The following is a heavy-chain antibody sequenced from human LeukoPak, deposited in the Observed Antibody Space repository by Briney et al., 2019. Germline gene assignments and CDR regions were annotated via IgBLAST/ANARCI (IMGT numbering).Heavy chain of an antibody. D-gene: IGHD3-3*01. Sequence: PGGSLRLSCAASGFTVSSNYTSWVRQAPGKGLEWVSVIYSGGSTYYADSVKGRFTISRDNSKNTLYLQMNSLRAEDTAVYYCAKDKILTIFGVVTPHGYFDYWGQGTLVTVSS. CDR3: AKDKILTIFGVVTPHGYFDY. J-gene: IGHJ4*02. V-gene: IGHV3-53*01. CDR1: GFTVSSNY. CDR2: IYSGGST.